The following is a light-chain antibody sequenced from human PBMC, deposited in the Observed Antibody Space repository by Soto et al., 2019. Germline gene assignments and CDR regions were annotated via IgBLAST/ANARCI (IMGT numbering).Light chain of an antibody. CDR3: QQYGSSGT. V-gene: IGKV3-20*01. J-gene: IGKJ1*01. Sequence: ENVLTQSPGTLSLSPGEGATLSFRASRGVSANYLAWYQQKPGQAPTLLIYGASIRAAGIPDRFSGSGSGTDFTLTISRLEPEDFAVYYCQQYGSSGTFGQGSKVDI. CDR1: RGVSANY. CDR2: GAS.